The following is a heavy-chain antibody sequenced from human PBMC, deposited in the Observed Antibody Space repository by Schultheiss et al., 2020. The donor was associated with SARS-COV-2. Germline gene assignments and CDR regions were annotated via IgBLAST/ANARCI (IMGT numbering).Heavy chain of an antibody. J-gene: IGHJ4*02. CDR1: GGSISSGGYY. CDR3: ATWPRFTY. CDR2: IYDSGRT. Sequence: SETLSLTCTVSGGSISSGGYYWTWIRQPPGKGLEWIGYIYDSGRTNYNPSLNSRVTISVDTSKNQFSLKLSSVTAADTAVYYCATWPRFTYWGQGTLVTVSS. V-gene: IGHV4-61*08. D-gene: IGHD3-10*01.